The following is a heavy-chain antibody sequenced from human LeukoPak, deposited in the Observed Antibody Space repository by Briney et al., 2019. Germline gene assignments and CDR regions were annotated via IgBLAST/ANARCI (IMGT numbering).Heavy chain of an antibody. CDR2: ISSNGGST. Sequence: GGSLRLSCSASGFTFSSYAMHWVRQAPGKGLEYVSAISSNGGSTYYADSVKGRFTISRDNSKNTLYLQMSSLRAEDTAVYYCASHGVVVPAYYYGMDVWGQGTTVTVSS. D-gene: IGHD2-2*01. CDR1: GFTFSSYA. V-gene: IGHV3-64*04. CDR3: ASHGVVVPAYYYGMDV. J-gene: IGHJ6*02.